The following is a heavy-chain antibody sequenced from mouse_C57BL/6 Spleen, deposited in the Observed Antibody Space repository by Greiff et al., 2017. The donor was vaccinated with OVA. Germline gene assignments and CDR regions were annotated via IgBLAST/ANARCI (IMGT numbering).Heavy chain of an antibody. J-gene: IGHJ2*01. CDR3: ARSGPRDY. V-gene: IGHV1-64*01. CDR1: GYTFTSYW. Sequence: QVQLQQSGAELVKPGASVKLSCKASGYTFTSYWMTWVKQRPGQGLEWIGMIHPKSGSTNYNEKFKSKATLTVDKSSSTAYMQLRSLTSEDSAVYYCARSGPRDYWGQGTTLTVSS. CDR2: IHPKSGST.